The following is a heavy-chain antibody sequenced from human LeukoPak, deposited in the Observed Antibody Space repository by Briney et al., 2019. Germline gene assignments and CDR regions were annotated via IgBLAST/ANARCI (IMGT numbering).Heavy chain of an antibody. CDR1: GFTFSGSA. D-gene: IGHD4-23*01. CDR2: IRSKANSYAT. CDR3: TRHGLEHDYGGNSVSNFDY. J-gene: IGHJ4*02. Sequence: PGGSLRLSCAASGFTFSGSAMYWVRQASGKGLEWVGRIRSKANSYATAYAASVKGRFTISRDDSKNTAYLQMNSLKTEDTAVYYCTRHGLEHDYGGNSVSNFDYWGQGTLVTVSS. V-gene: IGHV3-73*01.